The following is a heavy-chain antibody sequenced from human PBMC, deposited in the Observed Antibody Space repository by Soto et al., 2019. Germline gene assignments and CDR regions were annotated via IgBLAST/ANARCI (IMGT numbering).Heavy chain of an antibody. V-gene: IGHV4-39*01. CDR2: IYYSGST. Sequence: LXLTCTVSVGSISSSSYYWGWIRQPPGKGLEWIGSIYYSGSTYYNPSLKSRVTISVDTSKNQFSLKLSSVTAADTAVYYCARQRGDYYDSSGLFDYWGQGTLVTASS. CDR3: ARQRGDYYDSSGLFDY. CDR1: VGSISSSSYY. J-gene: IGHJ4*02. D-gene: IGHD3-22*01.